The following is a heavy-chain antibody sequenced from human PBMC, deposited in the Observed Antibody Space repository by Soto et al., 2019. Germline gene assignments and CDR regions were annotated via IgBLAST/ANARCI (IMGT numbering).Heavy chain of an antibody. CDR1: GFTFSSYG. V-gene: IGHV3-33*01. CDR3: ARVRRGSGWYDYFDY. J-gene: IGHJ4*02. Sequence: QVQLVESGGGVVQPGRSLRLSCAASGFTFSSYGMHWVRQAPGKGLEWVAVIWYDGSNENYADSVKGRFTTSRDNSKNTLYRQTTSLRAEDTALYYCARVRRGSGWYDYFDYWGQGTLVTVSS. D-gene: IGHD6-19*01. CDR2: IWYDGSNE.